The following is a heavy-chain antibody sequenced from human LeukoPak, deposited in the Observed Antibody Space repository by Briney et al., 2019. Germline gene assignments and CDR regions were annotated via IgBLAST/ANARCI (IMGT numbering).Heavy chain of an antibody. CDR3: ASSGYSYGHWDY. V-gene: IGHV1-46*01. J-gene: IGHJ4*02. CDR2: INPSGGST. Sequence: ASVKVSCKASGYTFTSYYMHWVRQAPGQGLEWMGIINPSGGSTSYAQKFQGRVTMTRDTSTSAVYMELSSLRSEDTAVYYCASSGYSYGHWDYWGQGTLVTVSS. D-gene: IGHD5-18*01. CDR1: GYTFTSYY.